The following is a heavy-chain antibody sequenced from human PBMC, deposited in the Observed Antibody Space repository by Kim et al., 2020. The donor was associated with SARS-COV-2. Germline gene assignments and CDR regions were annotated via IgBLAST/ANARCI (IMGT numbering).Heavy chain of an antibody. CDR2: IRSKANSYAT. D-gene: IGHD2-15*01. J-gene: IGHJ4*02. CDR3: TAVVGELLRGPRFDY. V-gene: IGHV3-73*01. Sequence: GGSLRLSCAASGFTFSGSAMHWVRQASGKGLEWVGRIRSKANSYATAYAASVKGRFTISRDDSKNTAYLQMNSLKTEDTAVYYCTAVVGELLRGPRFDYWGQGTLVTVSS. CDR1: GFTFSGSA.